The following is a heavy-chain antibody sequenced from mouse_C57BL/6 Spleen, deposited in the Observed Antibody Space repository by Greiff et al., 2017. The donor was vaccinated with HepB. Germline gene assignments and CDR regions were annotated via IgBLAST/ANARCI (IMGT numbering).Heavy chain of an antibody. Sequence: VQLQQSGAELVRPGASVTLSCKASGYTFTDYEMHWVKQTPVHGLEWIGAIDPETVGTAYNQKFKGKAILTAAKSSSTAYMELRSLPSEDSAVYYCTGIYYGNYAMDYWGQGTSVTDSS. CDR2: IDPETVGT. D-gene: IGHD2-1*01. J-gene: IGHJ4*01. CDR3: TGIYYGNYAMDY. V-gene: IGHV1-15*01. CDR1: GYTFTDYE.